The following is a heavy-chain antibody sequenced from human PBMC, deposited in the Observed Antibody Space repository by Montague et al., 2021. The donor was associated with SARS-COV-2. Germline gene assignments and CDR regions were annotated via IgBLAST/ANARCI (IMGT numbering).Heavy chain of an antibody. CDR3: ARWDPQTLTVISLRGKSANDY. V-gene: IGHV4-34*01. D-gene: IGHD4-11*01. CDR2: INDRGVTNY. CDR1: GESFSGFF. Sequence: TLSLTCAVYGESFSGFFWSWIRQPPGKRLEWIAAINDRGVTNYNYNPSLGSRVTISADTSKNQFSLKLRSVTAADTAVYYCARWDPQTLTVISLRGKSANDYWGQGTLVTVSS. J-gene: IGHJ4*02.